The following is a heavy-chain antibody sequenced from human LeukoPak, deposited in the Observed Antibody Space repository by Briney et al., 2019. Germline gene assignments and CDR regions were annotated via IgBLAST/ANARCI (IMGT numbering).Heavy chain of an antibody. CDR3: ARDGHGYSYGYVRSYYYYYYMDV. J-gene: IGHJ6*03. D-gene: IGHD5-18*01. Sequence: SETLSLTCTVSGGSISSGSYYWSWIRQPAGRGLEWIGRIYTSGSTNYNPSLKSRVTISVDTSKNQFSLKLSSVTDADTAVYYCARDGHGYSYGYVRSYYYYYYMDVWGKGTTVTVSS. CDR2: IYTSGST. CDR1: GGSISSGSYY. V-gene: IGHV4-61*02.